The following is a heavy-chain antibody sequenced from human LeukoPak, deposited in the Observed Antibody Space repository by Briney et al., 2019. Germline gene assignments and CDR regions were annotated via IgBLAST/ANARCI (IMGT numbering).Heavy chain of an antibody. Sequence: GGSLRLSCAASGFTFSSYWVSWVRQAPGKGLEWISYISTSTTTIYYANSVKGRFTISRDNAKKSLYLQMNSLRVEDTGVYYCASWGEGALDNWGQGTLVTVSS. D-gene: IGHD1-26*01. CDR3: ASWGEGALDN. V-gene: IGHV3-48*01. CDR1: GFTFSSYW. J-gene: IGHJ4*02. CDR2: ISTSTTTI.